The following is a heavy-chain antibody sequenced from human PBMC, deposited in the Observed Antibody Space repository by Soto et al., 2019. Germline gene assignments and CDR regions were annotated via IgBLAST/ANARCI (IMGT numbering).Heavy chain of an antibody. Sequence: QVQLVQSGAEVKKPGASVKVSCTASGYTFTHYAIHWARHAPGQRLEWMGFINAGSGNTKYSQNFQGRLTFTKDTPPSTAYRDLSSLRSEDTAIDYCARGLAADGAWGQGTLVNVSS. J-gene: IGHJ5*02. V-gene: IGHV1-3*01. D-gene: IGHD6-13*01. CDR1: GYTFTHYA. CDR3: ARGLAADGA. CDR2: INAGSGNT.